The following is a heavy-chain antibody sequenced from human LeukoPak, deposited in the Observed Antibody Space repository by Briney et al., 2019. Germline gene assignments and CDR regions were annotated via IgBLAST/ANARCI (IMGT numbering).Heavy chain of an antibody. CDR3: ARQETYYYDSSGLYYFDY. D-gene: IGHD3-22*01. J-gene: IGHJ4*02. V-gene: IGHV5-51*01. CDR1: GYSFTSYW. CDR2: SYPGDSDT. Sequence: GESLQISCKGSGYSFTSYWIGWVRQMPGKGLEWMGISYPGDSDTRYSPSFQGQVTISADKSISTAYLQWSSLKASDTAMYYCARQETYYYDSSGLYYFDYWGQGTLVTVSS.